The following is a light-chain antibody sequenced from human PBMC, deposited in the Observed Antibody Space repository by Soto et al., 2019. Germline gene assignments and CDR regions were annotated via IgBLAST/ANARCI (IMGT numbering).Light chain of an antibody. CDR1: QSVMSY. CDR2: EAS. Sequence: EVVLTQSPVTLSLSPGERATLSCRAIQSVMSYLAWYQQTPGQAPRLXIYEASNRANGIPARFSVSGSGTDLTLTLSRLETEDVAVYYYQQYGSSPTWTFGQGTQV. CDR3: QQYGSSPTWT. V-gene: IGKV3-20*01. J-gene: IGKJ1*01.